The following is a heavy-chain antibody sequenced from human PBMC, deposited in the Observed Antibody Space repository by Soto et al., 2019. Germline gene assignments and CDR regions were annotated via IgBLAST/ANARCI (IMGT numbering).Heavy chain of an antibody. CDR3: ARSGSDTRIKY. J-gene: IGHJ4*02. D-gene: IGHD3-3*01. CDR1: AFTFSSYS. CDR2: ISSSSSYI. V-gene: IGHV3-21*01. Sequence: GGSLRLSCAASAFTFSSYSMNWVRQAPGKGLEWVSSISSSSSYIYYADSVKGRFTISRDNAKNSLYLQMNSLRAEDTAVYYCARSGSDTRIKYWGQGTLVTVSS.